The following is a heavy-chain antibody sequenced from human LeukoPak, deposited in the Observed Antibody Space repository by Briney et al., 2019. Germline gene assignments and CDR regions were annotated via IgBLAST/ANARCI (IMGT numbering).Heavy chain of an antibody. J-gene: IGHJ5*02. V-gene: IGHV3-64*01. Sequence: GGSLRLSCAASGFTFSSYAMHWVRQAPGKGLEYVSAISSNGGSTYYANSVKGRFTISRDNSKNMLYLQMNGLRAEDTAVYYCARVIYGSGTYYKGWFDPWGQGTLVTVSS. CDR1: GFTFSSYA. CDR2: ISSNGGST. D-gene: IGHD3-10*01. CDR3: ARVIYGSGTYYKGWFDP.